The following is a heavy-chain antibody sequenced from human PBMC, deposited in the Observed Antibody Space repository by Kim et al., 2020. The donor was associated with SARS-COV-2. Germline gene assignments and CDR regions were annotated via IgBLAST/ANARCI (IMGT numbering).Heavy chain of an antibody. Sequence: GGSLRLSCAASGFTFSDYYMSWIRQAPGKGLEWVSYISSSGSTIYYADSVKGRFTISRDNAKNSLYLQMNSLRAEDTAVYYCARVEIVPAAIDYYYYGMDVWGQGTTVTVSS. CDR3: ARVEIVPAAIDYYYYGMDV. J-gene: IGHJ6*02. CDR1: GFTFSDYY. D-gene: IGHD2-2*01. V-gene: IGHV3-11*01. CDR2: ISSSGSTI.